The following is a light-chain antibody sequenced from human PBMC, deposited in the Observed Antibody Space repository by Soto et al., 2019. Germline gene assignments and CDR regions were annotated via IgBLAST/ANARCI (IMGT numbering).Light chain of an antibody. CDR2: DAS. CDR3: QQYNSYSHS. J-gene: IGKJ1*01. V-gene: IGKV1-5*01. CDR1: HNIFSW. Sequence: DIQITQSPSTLSASVGDRVTITCRAGHNIFSWLAWYQQKPGKAPNLLIYDASSLQSGVPSRFSGSGSGTEFTLTISSLQPDDFATYYCQQYNSYSHSFGQGTKVEIK.